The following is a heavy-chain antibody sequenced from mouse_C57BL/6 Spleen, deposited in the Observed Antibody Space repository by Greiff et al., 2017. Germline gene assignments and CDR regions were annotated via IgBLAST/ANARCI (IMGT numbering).Heavy chain of an antibody. D-gene: IGHD3-2*02. V-gene: IGHV5-4*01. CDR2: ISDGGSYT. CDR1: GFTFSSYA. Sequence: EVKVVESGGGLVKPGGSLKLSCAASGFTFSSYAMSWFRQTPEKRLEWVATISDGGSYTYYPDTVKGRFTISRDNAKSNLYLQKSDLKSKDTATYYCAKEQLRYFDYWGQGTTLTVSS. CDR3: AKEQLRYFDY. J-gene: IGHJ2*01.